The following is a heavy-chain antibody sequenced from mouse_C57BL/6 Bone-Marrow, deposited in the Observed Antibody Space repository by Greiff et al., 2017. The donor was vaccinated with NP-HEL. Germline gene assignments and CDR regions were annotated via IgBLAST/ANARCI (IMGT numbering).Heavy chain of an antibody. V-gene: IGHV1-64*01. CDR2: IHPNSGST. J-gene: IGHJ4*01. CDR1: GYTFTSYW. D-gene: IGHD1-1*01. CDR3: AFLFGYYAMDY. Sequence: VQLQQSGAELVKPGASVKLSCKASGYTFTSYWMHWVKQRPGQGLEWIGMIHPNSGSTNYNEKFKSKATLTVDKSSSTAYMQLSSLTSEDSAVYYCAFLFGYYAMDYWGQGTSVTVSS.